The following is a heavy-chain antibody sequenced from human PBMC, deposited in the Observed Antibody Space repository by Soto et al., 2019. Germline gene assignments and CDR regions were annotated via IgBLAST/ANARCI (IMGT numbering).Heavy chain of an antibody. CDR2: IDPSDSYT. CDR3: ARHESPYYYGSGRDS. V-gene: IGHV5-10-1*01. D-gene: IGHD3-10*01. Sequence: GESLKISCKGSGYSFTSYWISRVRQMPGKGLEWMGRIDPSDSYTNYSPSFQGHVTISADKSISTAYLQWSSLKASDTAMYYCARHESPYYYGSGRDSWGQGTLVTVSS. CDR1: GYSFTSYW. J-gene: IGHJ4*02.